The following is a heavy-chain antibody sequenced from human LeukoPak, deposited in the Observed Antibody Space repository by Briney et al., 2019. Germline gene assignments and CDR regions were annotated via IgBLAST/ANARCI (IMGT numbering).Heavy chain of an antibody. J-gene: IGHJ4*02. CDR2: IKQDGGET. V-gene: IGHV3-7*01. CDR1: GGSFSGYY. Sequence: ETLSLTCAVYGGSFSGYYWSWVRQAPGKGLEWVANIKQDGGETYYVDSVKGRFTISRDNTKKSLYLQMNNLRDEDTAVYYCTQIEWDRWRGWGQGTLVTVSS. D-gene: IGHD1-1*01. CDR3: TQIEWDRWRG.